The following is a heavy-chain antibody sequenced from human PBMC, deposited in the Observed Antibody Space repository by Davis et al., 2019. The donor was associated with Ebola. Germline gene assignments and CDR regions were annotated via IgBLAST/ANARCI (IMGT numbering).Heavy chain of an antibody. Sequence: MPGGSLRLSCAVSGGSISSYYWSWIRQPPGKGLEWIGYIYYTGSTDYNPSLKSRVTISVDTSKNQFSLKLSSVIAADTAVYYCARGPYEPEWEILPMDFDYWGQGTLVTVSS. CDR3: ARGPYEPEWEILPMDFDY. CDR2: IYYTGST. J-gene: IGHJ4*02. V-gene: IGHV4-59*08. D-gene: IGHD1-26*01. CDR1: GGSISSYY.